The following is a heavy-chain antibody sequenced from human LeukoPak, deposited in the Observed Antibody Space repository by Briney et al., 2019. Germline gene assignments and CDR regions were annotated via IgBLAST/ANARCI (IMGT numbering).Heavy chain of an antibody. J-gene: IGHJ4*02. V-gene: IGHV3-73*01. CDR3: PTKGSGNYYRDY. CDR1: GFTFSECH. D-gene: IGHD3-10*01. Sequence: PGVPLKLSCTASGFTFSECHMHWVRQPSGKGLEGVGRMRSKVKNNASEHAASLKGSLIIDREDSQNTAHVQMNSRKTDDTSVYFCPTKGSGNYYRDYWGQGTLVTVPS. CDR2: MRSKVKNNAS.